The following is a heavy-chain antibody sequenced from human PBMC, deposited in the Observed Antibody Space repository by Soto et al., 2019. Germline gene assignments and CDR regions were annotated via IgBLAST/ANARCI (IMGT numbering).Heavy chain of an antibody. CDR2: ISGSGGST. D-gene: IGHD3-10*01. J-gene: IGHJ4*02. V-gene: IGHV3-23*01. Sequence: EVQLLESGGGLVQPGGSLRLSCAASGFTFSSYAMSWVRQAPGKGLEWVSAISGSGGSTYYADSVKGRFTISRDNSKNTRYLQMNSLRAEDTAVYFCVRGSKDSYPGSRIFDFWGRGTLVTVSS. CDR1: GFTFSSYA. CDR3: VRGSKDSYPGSRIFDF.